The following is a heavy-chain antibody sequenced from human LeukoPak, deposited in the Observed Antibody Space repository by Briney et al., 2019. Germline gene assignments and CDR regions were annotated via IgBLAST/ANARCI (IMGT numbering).Heavy chain of an antibody. CDR1: GGTFSSYA. Sequence: ASVKVSCKASGGTFSSYAISWVRQAPGQGLEWMGWISAYNGNTNYAQKLQGRVTMTTDTSTSTAYMELRSLRSDDTAVYYCARDVSWFEEMPAFDYWGQGTLVTVSS. V-gene: IGHV1-18*01. CDR2: ISAYNGNT. J-gene: IGHJ4*02. CDR3: ARDVSWFEEMPAFDY. D-gene: IGHD3-10*01.